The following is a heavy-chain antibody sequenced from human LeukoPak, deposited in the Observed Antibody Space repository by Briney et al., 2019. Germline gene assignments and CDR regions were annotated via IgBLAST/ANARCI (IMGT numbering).Heavy chain of an antibody. CDR1: GFTFSSFS. J-gene: IGHJ4*02. D-gene: IGHD2-21*02. V-gene: IGHV3-21*01. CDR2: ISSSSGSI. CDR3: ARDTTYGGDGCYSLTDY. Sequence: GGSLRLSCAASGFTFSSFSMNWARQAPGKGLEWVSSISSSSGSIYYADSLKGRFTVSRDNAKNSLYLQMDSLRAEDTAVYYCARDTTYGGDGCYSLTDYWGQGTLVSVSS.